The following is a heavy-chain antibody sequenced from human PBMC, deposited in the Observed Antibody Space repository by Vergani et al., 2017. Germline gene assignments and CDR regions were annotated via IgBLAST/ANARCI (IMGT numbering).Heavy chain of an antibody. V-gene: IGHV4-61*02. CDR2: IYTSGSS. CDR3: ARVMYRDEASTGYRLEGMDI. D-gene: IGHD3-9*01. Sequence: QMQLQESGPGLVKPSQTLSLTCSVSGGSISSGPYSWNWIRQPAGRGLEWIGRIYTSGSSDYNPSLQSRVTLSVDTSKNQFSLKLTSVTAADTAVYFCARVMYRDEASTGYRLEGMDIWGQGTTVTISS. CDR1: GGSISSGPYS. J-gene: IGHJ6*02.